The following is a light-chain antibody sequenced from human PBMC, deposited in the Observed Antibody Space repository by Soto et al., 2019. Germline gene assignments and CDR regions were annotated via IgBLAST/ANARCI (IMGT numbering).Light chain of an antibody. CDR2: GAS. CDR1: QSVSSSC. J-gene: IGKJ1*01. Sequence: EIVLTQSPGTLSLSPGERATLSCRASQSVSSSCLAWYQQKLGQAPRLLISGASSRATGIPDRFSGSGSGTDFTLTISRLEPEDFAVYYCQQYGTSPTFGQGTKVEAK. CDR3: QQYGTSPT. V-gene: IGKV3-20*01.